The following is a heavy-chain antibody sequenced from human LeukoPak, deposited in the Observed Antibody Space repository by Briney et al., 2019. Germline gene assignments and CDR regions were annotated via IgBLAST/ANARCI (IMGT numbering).Heavy chain of an antibody. D-gene: IGHD6-13*01. CDR2: ISSSGSTI. CDR3: ARGGAAAGTEEYYFDY. V-gene: IGHV3-11*01. Sequence: PGGSLRLSCAASGFTFSNAWMSWIRQAPGKGLEWVSYISSSGSTIYYADSVKGRFTISRDNAKNSLYLQMNSLRAEDTAVYYCARGGAAAGTEEYYFDYWGQGTLVTVSS. J-gene: IGHJ4*02. CDR1: GFTFSNAW.